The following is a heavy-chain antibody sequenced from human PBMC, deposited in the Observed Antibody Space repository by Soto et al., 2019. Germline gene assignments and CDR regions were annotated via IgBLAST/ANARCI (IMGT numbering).Heavy chain of an antibody. Sequence: QVQLQESGPGLVKPSETLSLTCTVSGGSISSYYWSWIRQPPGKGLEWIGYIYYSGSTNYNPSLKSRVTISVDTSKNQFSLKLSSVTAADTAVYYCARLSGGDYGGNSDFDYWGQGTLVTVSS. CDR2: IYYSGST. J-gene: IGHJ4*02. V-gene: IGHV4-59*01. CDR3: ARLSGGDYGGNSDFDY. D-gene: IGHD4-17*01. CDR1: GGSISSYY.